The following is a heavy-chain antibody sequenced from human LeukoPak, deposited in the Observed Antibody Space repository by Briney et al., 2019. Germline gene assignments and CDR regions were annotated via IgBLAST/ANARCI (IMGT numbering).Heavy chain of an antibody. V-gene: IGHV3-23*01. CDR3: AKERAPIAVAGPPFFDY. Sequence: GGSLRLSCAASGFTFSSYAMSWVRQAPGKGLEWVSAISGSGGSTYYADSVKGRFTISRDNSKNTLYLQMNSLRAEDTAVYYCAKERAPIAVAGPPFFDYWGQGTLVTVPS. D-gene: IGHD6-19*01. J-gene: IGHJ4*02. CDR1: GFTFSSYA. CDR2: ISGSGGST.